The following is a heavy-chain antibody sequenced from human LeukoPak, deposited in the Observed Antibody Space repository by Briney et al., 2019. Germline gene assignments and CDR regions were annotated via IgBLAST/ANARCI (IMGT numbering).Heavy chain of an antibody. CDR3: ARAGPTGEDDY. Sequence: GGSLRLSCAASGFTFSSYWMHWVRQAPGKGLVWVSRINADGSRTSYADSVKGRFTISRDNAKNTLYLQMNSLRAEDTAVYYCARAGPTGEDDYRGQGNLVTVSS. CDR1: GFTFSSYW. D-gene: IGHD7-27*01. CDR2: INADGSRT. V-gene: IGHV3-74*01. J-gene: IGHJ4*02.